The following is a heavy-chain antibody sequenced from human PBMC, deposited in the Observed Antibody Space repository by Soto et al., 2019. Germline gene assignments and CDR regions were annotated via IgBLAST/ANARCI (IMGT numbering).Heavy chain of an antibody. CDR2: IYYSGST. J-gene: IGHJ5*02. V-gene: IGHV4-39*07. D-gene: IGHD3-22*01. Sequence: SETLSLTCTVSGGSISSSSYYWGWIRQPPGKGLEWIGSIYYSGSTYYNPSLKSRVTISVDTSKNQFSLKLRSVTAADTAVYYCAISSGYADWFDPWGQGTLVTVSS. CDR1: GGSISSSSYY. CDR3: AISSGYADWFDP.